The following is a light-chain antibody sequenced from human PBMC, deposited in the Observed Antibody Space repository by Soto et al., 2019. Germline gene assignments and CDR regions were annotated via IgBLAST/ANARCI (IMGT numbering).Light chain of an antibody. CDR1: QSVTKY. V-gene: IGKV3-11*01. CDR2: DSS. Sequence: EIVLTQPPATLSLSPGERATLSCRASQSVTKYLAWYHQKPGQAPXXLIYDSSNRATGIPARFSGSGSGTDFTLTITSLESEDSGIYDCQQSYNWLTFGGGTKVDNK. J-gene: IGKJ4*01. CDR3: QQSYNWLT.